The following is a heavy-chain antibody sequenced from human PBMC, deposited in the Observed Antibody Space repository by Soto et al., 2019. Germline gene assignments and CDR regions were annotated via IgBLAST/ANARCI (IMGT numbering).Heavy chain of an antibody. J-gene: IGHJ5*02. V-gene: IGHV4-4*02. D-gene: IGHD3-3*01. CDR2: IYHSGST. CDR3: ARHPIFGVVIPLNWFDP. CDR1: GGSISSSNW. Sequence: SETLSLTCAVSGGSISSSNWWSWVRQPPGKGLGWIGEIYHSGSTNYNPSLKSRVTISVDKSKNQFSLKLSSVTAADTAVYYCARHPIFGVVIPLNWFDPWGQGTLVTVSS.